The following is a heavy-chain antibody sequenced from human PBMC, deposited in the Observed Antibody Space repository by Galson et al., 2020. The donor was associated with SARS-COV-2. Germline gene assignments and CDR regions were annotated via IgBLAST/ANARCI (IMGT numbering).Heavy chain of an antibody. J-gene: IGHJ4*02. CDR3: ARCYGSGSYLFDY. V-gene: IGHV4-59*08. D-gene: IGHD3-10*01. Sequence: ASETLSLTCTVSGDAISNYSWSWLRQPPGKGLEWIGYIYHTGSTNYSPSLKSRVTLSLDSSMNQVSLRLSSVTAADTAVYYCARCYGSGSYLFDYWGPGTLVTVSS. CDR2: IYHTGST. CDR1: GDAISNYS.